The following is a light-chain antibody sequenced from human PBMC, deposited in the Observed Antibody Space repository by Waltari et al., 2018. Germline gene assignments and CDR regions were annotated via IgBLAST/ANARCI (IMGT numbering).Light chain of an antibody. V-gene: IGKV1-5*03. J-gene: IGKJ3*01. CDR1: QSIKDL. CDR3: QQCNTYSFN. Sequence: DVQMTQSPYTLSASVGDRITITCRASQSIKDLLAWYQQKPGKAPRLLIQKASDLQSGVPSRFSGSGSGTEFTLTISGLQPDEFATYYCQQCNTYSFNFGPGTTVHIK. CDR2: KAS.